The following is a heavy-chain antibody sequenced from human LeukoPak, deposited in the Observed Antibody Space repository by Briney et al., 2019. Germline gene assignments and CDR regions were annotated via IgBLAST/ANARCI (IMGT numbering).Heavy chain of an antibody. CDR2: INHSGST. D-gene: IGHD3-22*01. CDR3: ARLKTYYYDSSGYYYPTPFFDY. J-gene: IGHJ4*02. Sequence: KPSETLSLTCAVYGGSFSGYYWSWIRQPPGKGLEWIGEINHSGSTNYNPSLKSRVTVSVDTSKNQLSLKLSSVTAADTAVYYCARLKTYYYDSSGYYYPTPFFDYWGQGTLVTVSS. CDR1: GGSFSGYY. V-gene: IGHV4-34*01.